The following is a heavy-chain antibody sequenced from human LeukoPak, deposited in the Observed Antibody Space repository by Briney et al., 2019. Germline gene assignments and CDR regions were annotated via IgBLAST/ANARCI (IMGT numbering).Heavy chain of an antibody. D-gene: IGHD3-22*01. CDR2: IYHSGST. CDR1: GYSISSGYY. Sequence: PSETLSLTCTVSGYSISSGYYWGWIRQPPGKGLEWIGGIYHSGSTYYNPSLKSRVTISVDTSKNQFSLKLSSVTAADTAVYYCARVGSYYYDSSGERWGQGTLVTVSS. J-gene: IGHJ4*02. CDR3: ARVGSYYYDSSGER. V-gene: IGHV4-38-2*02.